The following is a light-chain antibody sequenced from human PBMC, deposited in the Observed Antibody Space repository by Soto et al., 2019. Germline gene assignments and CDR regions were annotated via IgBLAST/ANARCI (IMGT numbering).Light chain of an antibody. V-gene: IGKV1-33*01. J-gene: IGKJ4*01. CDR1: QHNSDY. CDR3: HQYFNPRT. CDR2: DGT. Sequence: DTRLTQSPSSLSASLGDRVAITFQASQHNSDYLNWYQQKPGKAPKLLIYDGTKLETGVPSRFSGSGSGTEFTFTISSLQPEDTATYYCHQYFNPRTFGGGTKVDIK.